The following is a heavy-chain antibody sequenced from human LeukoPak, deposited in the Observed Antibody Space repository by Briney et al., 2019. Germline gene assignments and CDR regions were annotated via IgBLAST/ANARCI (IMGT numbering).Heavy chain of an antibody. CDR1: GGSISSGGYY. V-gene: IGHV4-31*03. D-gene: IGHD3-10*01. CDR3: ARATVYYYGSGSYYFGQTHFDY. CDR2: IYYSGST. J-gene: IGHJ4*02. Sequence: SETLSLTCTVSGGSISSGGYYWRWLRQHPGKGLEWIGYIYYSGSTYYNPSLKSRVTISVDTSKNPFSLKLSSVTAADTAVYYCARATVYYYGSGSYYFGQTHFDYWGQGTLVTVSS.